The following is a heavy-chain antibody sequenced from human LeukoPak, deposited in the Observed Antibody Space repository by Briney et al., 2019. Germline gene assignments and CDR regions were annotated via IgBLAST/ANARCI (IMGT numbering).Heavy chain of an antibody. Sequence: ASVKVSCKASGYTFTSYAMNWVRQAPGQGLEWMGWINTNTGNPTYAQGFTGRFVFSLDTSVSTAYLQISSLKAEDTAVYYCAREEEKNYGDVNWFDPWGQGTLVTVSS. J-gene: IGHJ5*02. CDR3: AREEEKNYGDVNWFDP. CDR1: GYTFTSYA. D-gene: IGHD4-17*01. V-gene: IGHV7-4-1*02. CDR2: INTNTGNP.